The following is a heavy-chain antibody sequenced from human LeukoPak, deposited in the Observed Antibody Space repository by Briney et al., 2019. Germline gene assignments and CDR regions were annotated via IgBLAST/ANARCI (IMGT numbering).Heavy chain of an antibody. CDR2: IYYSGST. V-gene: IGHV4-59*12. CDR3: ARNYDSSGYGAYYFDY. Sequence: SETLSLTCTVSGYSISSYYWSWIRQPPGKGLEWIGYIYYSGSTYYNPSLKSRVTISVDTSKNQFSLKLSSVTAADTAVYYCARNYDSSGYGAYYFDYWGQGTLVTVSS. CDR1: GYSISSYY. J-gene: IGHJ4*02. D-gene: IGHD3-22*01.